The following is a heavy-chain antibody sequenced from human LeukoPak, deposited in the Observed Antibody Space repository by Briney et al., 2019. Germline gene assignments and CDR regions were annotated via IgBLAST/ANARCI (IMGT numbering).Heavy chain of an antibody. CDR2: TYYRSKWYN. J-gene: IGHJ4*02. V-gene: IGHV6-1*01. Sequence: SQTLSLTCAISGDSVSSNSAAWNWIRQSPSRGLEWLGRTYYRSKWYNDYAVSVKSRITINPDTSKNQFSLQLNSVTPEDTAVYYCARDGAVLWTRTYYFDYWGQGTLVTVSS. D-gene: IGHD3-16*01. CDR3: ARDGAVLWTRTYYFDY. CDR1: GDSVSSNSAA.